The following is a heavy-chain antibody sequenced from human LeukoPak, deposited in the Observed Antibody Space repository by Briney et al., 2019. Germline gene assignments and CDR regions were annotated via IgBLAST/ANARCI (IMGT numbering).Heavy chain of an antibody. J-gene: IGHJ4*02. CDR3: AKSDYYDSSGFDY. D-gene: IGHD3-22*01. Sequence: GGSLRLSCAASGFTFSSYGMHWVRQAPGKGLEWVAVIWYDGSNKYYADSVKGRFTISRDNSKNTLYLQMNSLRAEDSAVYYCAKSDYYDSSGFDYWGQGTLVTVSS. CDR1: GFTFSSYG. CDR2: IWYDGSNK. V-gene: IGHV3-33*06.